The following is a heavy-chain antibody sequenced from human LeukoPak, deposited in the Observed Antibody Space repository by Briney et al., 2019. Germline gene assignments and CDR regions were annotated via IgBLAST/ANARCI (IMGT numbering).Heavy chain of an antibody. D-gene: IGHD4-17*01. J-gene: IGHJ4*02. CDR3: ARVWQPKTTVTKYYFDY. Sequence: GGSLRLSCVMSGFRFKTAWMNWVRQAPGKGLEWVGRIKSETDSGIIDYTAPVKGRFSISRDDSKNTVYLQMNGLKTEDTAVYYCARVWQPKTTVTKYYFDYWGQGTLVIVSS. CDR1: GFRFKTAW. CDR2: IKSETDSGII. V-gene: IGHV3-15*07.